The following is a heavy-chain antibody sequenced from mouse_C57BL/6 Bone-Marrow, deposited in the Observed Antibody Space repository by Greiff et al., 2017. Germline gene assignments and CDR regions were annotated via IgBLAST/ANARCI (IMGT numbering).Heavy chain of an antibody. CDR1: GFTFSDYY. Sequence: DVMLVESGGGLVQPGGSLKLSCAASGFTFSDYYMYWVRQTPEKRLEWVAYISNGGGSTYYPDTVKGRFTISRDNAKNTLYLQMSRLKSEDTAMYYCARPGKGAMDYWGQGTSVTVSS. CDR2: ISNGGGST. CDR3: ARPGKGAMDY. J-gene: IGHJ4*01. V-gene: IGHV5-12*01.